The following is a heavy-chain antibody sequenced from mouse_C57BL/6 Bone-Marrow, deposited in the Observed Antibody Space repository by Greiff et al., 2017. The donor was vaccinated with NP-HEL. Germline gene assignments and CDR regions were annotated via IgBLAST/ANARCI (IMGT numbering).Heavy chain of an antibody. Sequence: VQLMESGPGLVAPSQSLSITCTVSGFSLTSYGVDWVRQSPGKGLEWLGVIWGVGSTHSNSALKSRLSVSKDNANSQSFLKSNRLQTDDTARYYCASEGGDYYGSSHFFDYWGQGTTLTVSA. CDR3: ASEGGDYYGSSHFFDY. J-gene: IGHJ2*01. CDR2: IWGVGST. CDR1: GFSLTSYG. D-gene: IGHD1-1*01. V-gene: IGHV2-6*01.